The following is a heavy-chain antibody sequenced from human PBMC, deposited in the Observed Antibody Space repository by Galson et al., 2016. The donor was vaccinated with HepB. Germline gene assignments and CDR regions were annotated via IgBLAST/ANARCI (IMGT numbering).Heavy chain of an antibody. Sequence: SLRLSCAASGFTFNEYAMHWVRQAPGKGLEWVSGITWNSGRIGYADSVRGRFTISRDSSKNSLYLQMNSLRVEDTAFYYCAKDIGAGHYFGLSPNYWGQGTLVTVSS. V-gene: IGHV3-9*01. CDR3: AKDIGAGHYFGLSPNY. J-gene: IGHJ4*02. CDR2: ITWNSGRI. CDR1: GFTFNEYA. D-gene: IGHD2/OR15-2a*01.